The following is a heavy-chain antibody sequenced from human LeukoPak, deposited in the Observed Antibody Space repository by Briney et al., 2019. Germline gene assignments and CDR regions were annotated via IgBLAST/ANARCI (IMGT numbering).Heavy chain of an antibody. J-gene: IGHJ6*02. CDR1: GYTFTSYD. V-gene: IGHV1-8*01. CDR3: ARGPAVAGPVYYYYYGMDV. Sequence: GASVKVSCKASGYTFTSYDINWVRQATGQGLEWMGWMNPNSGNTGYAQKFQGRVTMTRNTSISTAYMELSSLRSEDTAVYYCARGPAVAGPVYYYYYGMDVWGQGTTVTVSS. D-gene: IGHD6-19*01. CDR2: MNPNSGNT.